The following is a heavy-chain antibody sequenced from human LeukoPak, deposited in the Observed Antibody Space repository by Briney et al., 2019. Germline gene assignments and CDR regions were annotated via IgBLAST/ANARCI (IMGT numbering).Heavy chain of an antibody. CDR2: IYCSGST. Sequence: MSSETLSLTCTVSGGSISSYYWSWIRQPPGKGLEWIGYIYCSGSTNYNPSLKSRVTISVDTSKNQFSLKLSSVTAADTAVYYCAGSGYYYTIDYWGQGTLVTVSS. CDR3: AGSGYYYTIDY. V-gene: IGHV4-59*01. CDR1: GGSISSYY. D-gene: IGHD3-22*01. J-gene: IGHJ4*02.